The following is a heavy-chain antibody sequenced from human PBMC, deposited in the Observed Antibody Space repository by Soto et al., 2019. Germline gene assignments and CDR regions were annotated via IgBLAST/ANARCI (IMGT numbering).Heavy chain of an antibody. V-gene: IGHV3-30*18. D-gene: IGHD2-2*01. J-gene: IGHJ6*02. CDR2: ISYDGSNK. CDR1: GFTFSSYG. CDR3: AKDSNYCSSTSCYDLAVYYYYYYGMDV. Sequence: ESGGGVVQPGRSLRLSCAASGFTFSSYGMHWVRQAPGKGLEWVAVISYDGSNKYYADSVKGRFTISRDNSKNTLYLQMNSLRAEDTAVYYCAKDSNYCSSTSCYDLAVYYYYYYGMDVWGQGTTVTVSS.